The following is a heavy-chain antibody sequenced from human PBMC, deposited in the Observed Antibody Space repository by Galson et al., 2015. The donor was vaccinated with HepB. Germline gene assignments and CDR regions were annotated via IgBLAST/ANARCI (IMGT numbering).Heavy chain of an antibody. CDR1: GFTFSNAW. CDR3: TTVGKSRYYGSGSYYNNDY. CDR2: IKSKTDGGTA. V-gene: IGHV3-15*01. J-gene: IGHJ4*02. D-gene: IGHD3-10*01. Sequence: SLRLSCAASGFTFSNAWMSWVRQAPGKGLEWVGRIKSKTDGGTADYAAPMKGRITISRDDLKNTLYLQTNNLKTEDTAVYYCTTVGKSRYYGSGSYYNNDYWGQGTLVTVSS.